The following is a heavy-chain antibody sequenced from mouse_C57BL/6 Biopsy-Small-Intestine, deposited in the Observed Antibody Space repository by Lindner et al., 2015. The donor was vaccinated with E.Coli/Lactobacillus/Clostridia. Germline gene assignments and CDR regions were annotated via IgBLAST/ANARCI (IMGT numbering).Heavy chain of an antibody. CDR3: ARAITSAADFDY. V-gene: IGHV1-36*01. Sequence: SVKVSCKASGFTFTDYYIHWVRQAPGQGLEWMGCINPNSGGTNYGQKFQGWVTMTRDTSISTAYMELNRLSSDDTAVFFCARAITSAADFDYWGQGTLVTVSS. CDR2: INPNSGGT. J-gene: IGHJ4*01. D-gene: IGHD2-4*01. CDR1: GFTFTDYY.